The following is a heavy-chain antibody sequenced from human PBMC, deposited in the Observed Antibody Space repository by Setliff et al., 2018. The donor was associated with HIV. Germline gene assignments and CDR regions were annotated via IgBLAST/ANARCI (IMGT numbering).Heavy chain of an antibody. CDR1: GFTFSWYG. Sequence: GESLKISCAASGFTFSWYGMDWVRQAPGKGLEWLSYITYSGTTRYYADSVRGRFTISRDNTENSLYLQMNSLRAEDTAVYYCARDSYDSSGYYYLRLGGEYYYGMDVWGQGTTVTVSS. J-gene: IGHJ6*02. CDR2: ITYSGTTR. D-gene: IGHD3-22*01. V-gene: IGHV3-48*03. CDR3: ARDSYDSSGYYYLRLGGEYYYGMDV.